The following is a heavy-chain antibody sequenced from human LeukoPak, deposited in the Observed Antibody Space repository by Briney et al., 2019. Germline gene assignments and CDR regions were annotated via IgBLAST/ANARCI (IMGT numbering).Heavy chain of an antibody. CDR3: ARHSEEWLPKIDY. Sequence: SETLSLTCAVYGGSFSGYSWSWIRQPPGKGLEWIGEINHSGSTNYSPSLKSRVTISVDTSKNQFSLNLSSVTAADTAVYYWARHSEEWLPKIDYWGQGTLVTVSS. CDR2: INHSGST. CDR1: GGSFSGYS. J-gene: IGHJ4*02. V-gene: IGHV4-34*01. D-gene: IGHD6-19*01.